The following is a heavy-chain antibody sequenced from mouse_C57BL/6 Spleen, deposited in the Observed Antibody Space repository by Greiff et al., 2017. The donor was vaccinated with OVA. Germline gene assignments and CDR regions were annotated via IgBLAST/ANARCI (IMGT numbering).Heavy chain of an antibody. CDR3: ARWDYYGSRTWFAY. D-gene: IGHD1-1*01. J-gene: IGHJ3*01. CDR1: AHKFTYYN. V-gene: IGHV1-22*01. Sequence: VQLQQSGPELVKPGASVKMSRKASAHKFTYYNMHWVKQSHGKSLEWIGYINPNNGGTSYNQKFKGKATLTVNKSSSTAYMELRSLTSEDSAVYYCARWDYYGSRTWFAYWGQGTLVTVSA. CDR2: INPNNGGT.